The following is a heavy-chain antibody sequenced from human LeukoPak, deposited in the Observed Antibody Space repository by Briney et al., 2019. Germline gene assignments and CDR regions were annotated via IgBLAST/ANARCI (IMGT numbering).Heavy chain of an antibody. CDR2: INHSGST. CDR1: GGSFRGYY. CDR3: ARGSSWYLY. D-gene: IGHD6-13*01. J-gene: IGHJ4*02. Sequence: TSETLSLTCAVYGGSFRGYYWSWIRQPPGKGLEWIGEINHSGSTNYNPSLKSRVTISVDTSKNQFSLKLSSVTAADTAVYYCARGSSWYLYWGQGTLVTVSS. V-gene: IGHV4-34*01.